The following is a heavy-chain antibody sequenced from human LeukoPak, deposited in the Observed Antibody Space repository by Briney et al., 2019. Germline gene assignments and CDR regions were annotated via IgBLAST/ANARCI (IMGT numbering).Heavy chain of an antibody. Sequence: PSETLSLTCTFSGDSISRYYWSWIRQPPGKGLEWIGYIYYSGSTNYNPSLKSRVTISVDTSKNQFSLKLSSVTAADTAVYYCAGDPYSNYFDLWGQGTLVTVSS. CDR3: AGDPYSNYFDL. J-gene: IGHJ4*02. V-gene: IGHV4-59*01. CDR2: IYYSGST. CDR1: GDSISRYY. D-gene: IGHD1-26*01.